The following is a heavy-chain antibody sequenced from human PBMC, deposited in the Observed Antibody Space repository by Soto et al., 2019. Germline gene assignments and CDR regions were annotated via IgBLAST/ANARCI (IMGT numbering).Heavy chain of an antibody. CDR2: ISGNSIYI. Sequence: DVQLVESGGGLVQPGGSLRLSCEASGFTFSRYSMNWVRQAPGKGLEWVSSISGNSIYIIYADSVRGRFTISRDDARNSLFLQMDSLRGDNSGVYYCARFETGALHDVDYWGRGTLVTVSS. J-gene: IGHJ4*02. V-gene: IGHV3-21*06. CDR1: GFTFSRYS. D-gene: IGHD2-15*01. CDR3: ARFETGALHDVDY.